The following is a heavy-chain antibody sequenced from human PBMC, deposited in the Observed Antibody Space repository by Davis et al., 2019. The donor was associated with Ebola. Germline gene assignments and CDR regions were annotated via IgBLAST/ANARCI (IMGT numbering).Heavy chain of an antibody. CDR3: AKMSAGTYY. V-gene: IGHV3-23*01. D-gene: IGHD1-7*01. CDR2: ISGSGGST. Sequence: ETLSLTCTVSGGSISSYYWSWVRQAPGKGLEWVSAISGSGGSTYYADSVKGRFTISRDNSKNTLYLQMNSLRAEDTAVYYCAKMSAGTYYWGQGTLVTVSS. J-gene: IGHJ4*02. CDR1: GGSISSYY.